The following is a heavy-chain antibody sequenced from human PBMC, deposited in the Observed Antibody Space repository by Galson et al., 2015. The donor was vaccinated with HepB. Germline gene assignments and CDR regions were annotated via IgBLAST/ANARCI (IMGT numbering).Heavy chain of an antibody. CDR1: GYTFTSYG. V-gene: IGHV1-18*04. D-gene: IGHD3-9*01. J-gene: IGHJ6*02. CDR3: ARGKYYDILTGYYEYYGMDV. CDR2: ISTYNGNT. Sequence: SVKVSCKASGYTFTSYGISWVRQAPGQGLEWMGWISTYNGNTNYAQKFQGRVTMTTDTSTSTAYMELRSLRSDDTAVYYCARGKYYDILTGYYEYYGMDVWGQGTTVTVSS.